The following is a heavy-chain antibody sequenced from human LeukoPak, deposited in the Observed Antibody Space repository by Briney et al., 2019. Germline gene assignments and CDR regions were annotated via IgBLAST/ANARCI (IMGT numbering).Heavy chain of an antibody. V-gene: IGHV3-48*01. J-gene: IGHJ5*02. CDR1: GFSFSSYN. Sequence: GGSLRLSCAASGFSFSSYNMNWVRQTPGKGLEWVSYISSSRTTIYYADSVKGRFTISRDNAKNSLYLQMNSLRAEDTAVYYCARGYSSSSGWFDPWGQGTLVTVSS. CDR3: ARGYSSSSGWFDP. CDR2: ISSSRTTI. D-gene: IGHD6-6*01.